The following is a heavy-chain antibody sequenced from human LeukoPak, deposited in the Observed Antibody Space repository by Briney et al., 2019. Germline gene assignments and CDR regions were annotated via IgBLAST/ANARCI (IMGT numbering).Heavy chain of an antibody. CDR1: GFTFSSYA. V-gene: IGHV3-30*04. Sequence: GGSLRLSCAASGFTFSSYAMHWVRQAPGKGLEWVAVISYDGSNKYYADSVKGRFTISRDNSKNTLYLQMNSLRAEDTAVYYCASEGYSYAFDYWGQGTLVTVSS. J-gene: IGHJ4*02. D-gene: IGHD5-18*01. CDR3: ASEGYSYAFDY. CDR2: ISYDGSNK.